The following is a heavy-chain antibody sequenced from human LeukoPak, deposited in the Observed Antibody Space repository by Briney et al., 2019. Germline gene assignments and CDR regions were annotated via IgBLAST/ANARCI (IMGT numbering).Heavy chain of an antibody. Sequence: GGSLRLSCEGSGYTFSSYAMHWGRQAPGKGLEYVAAISSDGRITYYANFVKGRFTISIDNSKNTLYLQMGSLRTEDMAVYYCARVSGWYWFDQWGQGTLVTVSS. J-gene: IGHJ5*02. V-gene: IGHV3-64*01. CDR3: ARVSGWYWFDQ. D-gene: IGHD6-19*01. CDR2: ISSDGRIT. CDR1: GYTFSSYA.